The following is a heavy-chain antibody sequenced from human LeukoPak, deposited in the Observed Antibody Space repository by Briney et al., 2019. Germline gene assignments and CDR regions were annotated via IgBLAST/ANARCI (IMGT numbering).Heavy chain of an antibody. Sequence: SETLSLTCTVSGGSISPYYWSWIRQPPGKGLEWLGYIYYSGNTDYNPSLKSRVAISVDTSKNQFSLKLSSVTAADTAVYYCARSTGSTLFIDYWGQGTLVTVSS. CDR1: GGSISPYY. CDR2: IYYSGNT. D-gene: IGHD2/OR15-2a*01. V-gene: IGHV4-59*01. J-gene: IGHJ4*02. CDR3: ARSTGSTLFIDY.